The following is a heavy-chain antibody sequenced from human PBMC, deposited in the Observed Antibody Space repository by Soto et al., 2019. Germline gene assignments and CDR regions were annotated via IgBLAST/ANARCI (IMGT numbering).Heavy chain of an antibody. V-gene: IGHV4-31*03. CDR3: ARVGTVSPGGYYYYYYGMDV. CDR1: GGSISSGGYY. J-gene: IGHJ6*02. Sequence: QVQLQESGPGLVKPSQTLSLTCTVSGGSISSGGYYWSWIRQHPGKGLEWIGYIYYSRSTYYNPSLKSRVTISVDTSKNQFSLKLSSVTAADTAVYYCARVGTVSPGGYYYYYYGMDVWGQGTTVTVSS. D-gene: IGHD4-17*01. CDR2: IYYSRST.